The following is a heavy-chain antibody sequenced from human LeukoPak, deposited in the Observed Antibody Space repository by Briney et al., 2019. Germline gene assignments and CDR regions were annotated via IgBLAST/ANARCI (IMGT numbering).Heavy chain of an antibody. J-gene: IGHJ4*02. D-gene: IGHD1-1*01. CDR3: AREVPRLEAGFDY. CDR1: GFTFSSYS. Sequence: GGSLRLSCAASGFTFSSYSINWVRQAPGKGLEWVSSISSSSVYKYYADSVKGRFTISRDNAKNTLYLQMNSLRAEDTAVYYCAREVPRLEAGFDYWGQGTLVTVSS. V-gene: IGHV3-21*01. CDR2: ISSSSVYK.